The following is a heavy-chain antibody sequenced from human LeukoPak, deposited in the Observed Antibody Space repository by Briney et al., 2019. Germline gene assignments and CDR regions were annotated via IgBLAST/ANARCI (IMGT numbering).Heavy chain of an antibody. Sequence: GESLKISCQGFGYSFATYWIGWARQKPGKGLEWMGIIFPADSSITYGPFFQGQFTISADNSISTVYLQWSSLNASDTAIYYCARPIAGHTGASEYWGQGTLVTVSS. D-gene: IGHD2-8*02. CDR3: ARPIAGHTGASEY. CDR2: IFPADSSI. J-gene: IGHJ4*02. V-gene: IGHV5-51*01. CDR1: GYSFATYW.